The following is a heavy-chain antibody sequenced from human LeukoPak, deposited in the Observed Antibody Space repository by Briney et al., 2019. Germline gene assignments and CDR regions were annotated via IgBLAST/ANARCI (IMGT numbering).Heavy chain of an antibody. CDR2: INSDGSST. Sequence: QTGGSLRLSCAASGFTFSSYWMHWVRQAPGKGLAWVSRINSDGSSTSYADSVKGRFTISRDNAKNTLYLQMNSLRAEDTAVYYCARETSGYFDYWGQGTLVTVSS. D-gene: IGHD3-22*01. CDR1: GFTFSSYW. V-gene: IGHV3-74*01. J-gene: IGHJ4*02. CDR3: ARETSGYFDY.